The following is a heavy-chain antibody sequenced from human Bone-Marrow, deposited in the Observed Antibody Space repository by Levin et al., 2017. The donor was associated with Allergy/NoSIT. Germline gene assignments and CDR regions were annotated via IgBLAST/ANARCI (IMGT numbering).Heavy chain of an antibody. V-gene: IGHV3-23*01. Sequence: GESLKISCAASGFTFSSYAMSWVRQAPGKGLEWVSAISGSGGSTYYADSVKGRFTISRDNSKNTLYLQMNSLRAEDTAVYYCAKDRGSSSSWPRPVDYWGQGTLVTVSS. CDR3: AKDRGSSSSWPRPVDY. J-gene: IGHJ4*02. CDR1: GFTFSSYA. D-gene: IGHD6-13*01. CDR2: ISGSGGST.